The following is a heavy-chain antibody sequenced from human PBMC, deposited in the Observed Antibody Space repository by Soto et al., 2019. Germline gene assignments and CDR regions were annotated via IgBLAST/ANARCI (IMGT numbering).Heavy chain of an antibody. V-gene: IGHV1-3*01. CDR3: ARDIASSGWYLPANWLRYYYGMDV. CDR1: GYTFTSYA. Sequence: QVQLVQSGAEVKKPGASVKVSCKASGYTFTSYAMHWVRQAPGQRLEWMGWINAGNGNTKYSQKFQGRITITRDTPASTAXXEXSSXRSEDTAVYYCARDIASSGWYLPANWLRYYYGMDVWGQGSTVTVSS. D-gene: IGHD6-19*01. J-gene: IGHJ6*02. CDR2: INAGNGNT.